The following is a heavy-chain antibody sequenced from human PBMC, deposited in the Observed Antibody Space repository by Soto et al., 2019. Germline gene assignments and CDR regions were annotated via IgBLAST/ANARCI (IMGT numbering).Heavy chain of an antibody. CDR2: ISISSSTR. Sequence: EVQLVESGGGLVQPGGSLRLSCAASGFTFSSYVINWVRQAPGKGLEWVSYISISSSTRYYADSVRGRFTISRDNAKNSLYLQMNSLRDEDTAVDYCARGGGFFDYWGQGTLVTVSS. CDR3: ARGGGFFDY. D-gene: IGHD3-10*01. J-gene: IGHJ4*02. V-gene: IGHV3-48*02. CDR1: GFTFSSYV.